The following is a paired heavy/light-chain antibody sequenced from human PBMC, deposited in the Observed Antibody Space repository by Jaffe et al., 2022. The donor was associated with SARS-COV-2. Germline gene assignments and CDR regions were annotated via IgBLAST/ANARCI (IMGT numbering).Light chain of an antibody. Sequence: QAVLTQPSSLSASPGASASLTCTLRSGISVDSYRIYWYQQKPGSPPQYLLNYKSDSDKEQGSGVPSRFSGSKDASANAGTLLISGLQSEDEADYYCMIWHNSAYVFGSGTKVTVL. CDR3: MIWHNSAYV. V-gene: IGLV5-45*02. CDR1: SGISVDSYR. CDR2: YKSDSDK. J-gene: IGLJ1*01.
Heavy chain of an antibody. J-gene: IGHJ4*02. CDR1: GYTFTTLD. D-gene: IGHD6-13*01. CDR3: ARGVAAGFDY. Sequence: QVQLVQSGAEMKKPGASVKVSCKASGYTFTTLDINWVRQAPGQGLEWMGWMSPHNDNTGYAQKFQGRVTMTRDASISTAYMELSNLRSEDTAVYYCARGVAAGFDYWGQGTLVTVSS. V-gene: IGHV1-8*01. CDR2: MSPHNDNT.